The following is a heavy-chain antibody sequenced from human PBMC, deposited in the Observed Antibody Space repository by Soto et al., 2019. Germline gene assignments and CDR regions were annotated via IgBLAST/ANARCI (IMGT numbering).Heavy chain of an antibody. CDR3: VRELYEGRPFDY. V-gene: IGHV3-64D*06. CDR2: ISTNGGST. Sequence: TGGSLRLSCSASGFTFSNYAMHWVRQAPGKGLEYVSGISTNGGSTYYADSVKGRFTISRDNSKNTLYLQMSSLRAEDTAVYYCVRELYEGRPFDYWGQGTLVTVSS. J-gene: IGHJ4*02. CDR1: GFTFSNYA. D-gene: IGHD2-15*01.